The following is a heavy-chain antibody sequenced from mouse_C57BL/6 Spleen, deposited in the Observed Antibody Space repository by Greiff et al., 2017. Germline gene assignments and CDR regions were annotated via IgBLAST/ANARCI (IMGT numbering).Heavy chain of an antibody. CDR3: ARSPYDYSYYFDY. J-gene: IGHJ2*01. V-gene: IGHV1-75*01. CDR1: GYTFTDYY. CDR2: IFPGSGST. Sequence: VHLVESGPELVKPGASVKISCKASGYTFTDYYINWVKQRPGQGLEWIGWIFPGSGSTYYNEKFKGKATLTVDKSSSTAYMLLSSLTSEDSAVYFCARSPYDYSYYFDYWGQGTTLTVSS. D-gene: IGHD2-4*01.